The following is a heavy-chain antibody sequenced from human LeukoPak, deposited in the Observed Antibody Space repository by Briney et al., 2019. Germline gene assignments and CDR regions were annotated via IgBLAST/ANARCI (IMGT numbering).Heavy chain of an antibody. Sequence: GRSLRLSCAASGFTFSSYAMHWVRQAPGKGLEWVAVISYDGSNKYYADSVKGRFTISGDNSKNTLCLQMNSLRAEDTAVYYCARDSLSKALDIWGQGTMVTVSS. D-gene: IGHD2-2*01. CDR2: ISYDGSNK. J-gene: IGHJ3*02. CDR1: GFTFSSYA. V-gene: IGHV3-30-3*01. CDR3: ARDSLSKALDI.